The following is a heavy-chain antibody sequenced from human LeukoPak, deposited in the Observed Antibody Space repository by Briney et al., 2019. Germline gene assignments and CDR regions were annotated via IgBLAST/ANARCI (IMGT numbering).Heavy chain of an antibody. CDR3: VWSSTWDKRFYLDQ. CDR1: GFTFNLAW. J-gene: IGHJ4*02. D-gene: IGHD6-6*01. CDR2: IAVTPDGPAT. V-gene: IGHV3-15*04. Sequence: KPGWSLRLSCAASGFTFNLAWMSWVRQTPGKGLQWVARIAVTPDGPATDYATPVRGRFTISRDDSRNMVYLQMSSLRTDDTAVYYCVWSSTWDKRFYLDQWGQGTLVTVSS.